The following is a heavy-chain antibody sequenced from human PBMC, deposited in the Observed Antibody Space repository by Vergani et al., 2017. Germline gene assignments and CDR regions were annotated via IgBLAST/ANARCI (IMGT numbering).Heavy chain of an antibody. V-gene: IGHV4-59*11. CDR3: ASDTHSGQRADR. Sequence: QVQLQESGPGLVKSSETLSLTCSVSFDSIRNLYCNWTRQPPGKGLEWIGSIHYSENTNYNPSLKTRVTISVDTSKNQFSLTLTSVTAAETAVYYCASDTHSGQRADRWGQGILVTVTS. CDR1: FDSIRNLY. CDR2: IHYSENT. J-gene: IGHJ5*02. D-gene: IGHD6-19*01.